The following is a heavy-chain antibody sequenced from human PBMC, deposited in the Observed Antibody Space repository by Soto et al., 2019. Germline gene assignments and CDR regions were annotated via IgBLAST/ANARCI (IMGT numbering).Heavy chain of an antibody. D-gene: IGHD3-10*01. CDR2: IIPISETT. J-gene: IGHJ6*02. CDR1: GGTFGSLG. CDR3: ARDQRFGELLPGDYGMDV. V-gene: IGHV1-18*04. Sequence: ASVKFSCKACGGTFGSLGINWVRQAPGQGLEWMGGIIPISETTNYAQKLQGRVTMTTDTSTSTAYMELRSLRSDDTAVYYCARDQRFGELLPGDYGMDVWGQGTTVTVSS.